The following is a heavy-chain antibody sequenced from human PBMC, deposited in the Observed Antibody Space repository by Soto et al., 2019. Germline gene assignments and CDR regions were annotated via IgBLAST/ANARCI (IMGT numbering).Heavy chain of an antibody. CDR2: IYYSGST. CDR1: GGSISSYY. J-gene: IGHJ6*03. D-gene: IGHD6-13*01. V-gene: IGHV4-59*01. Sequence: SETLSLTCTVSGGSISSYYWSWIRQPPGKGLEWIGYIYYSGSTNYNPSLKSRVTISVDTSKNQFSLKLSSVTAADTAVYYCARVLREGQQLVEMIHYYYYMDVWGKGTTVTVSS. CDR3: ARVLREGQQLVEMIHYYYYMDV.